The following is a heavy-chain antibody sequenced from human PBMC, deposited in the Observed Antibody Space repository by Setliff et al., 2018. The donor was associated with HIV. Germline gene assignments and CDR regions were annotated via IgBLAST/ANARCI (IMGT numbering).Heavy chain of an antibody. D-gene: IGHD7-27*01. CDR3: ARYLTPPYYYYYIDV. CDR1: GFTFSSYE. J-gene: IGHJ6*03. Sequence: PGGSLRLSCAASGFTFSSYEMNWVRQAPGNRLEWVSYISATGSTISYADSVKGRFTVSRDNAKNSLYLQMNSLRVEDTAVYYCARYLTPPYYYYYIDVWGEGTTVTVSS. V-gene: IGHV3-48*03. CDR2: ISATGSTI.